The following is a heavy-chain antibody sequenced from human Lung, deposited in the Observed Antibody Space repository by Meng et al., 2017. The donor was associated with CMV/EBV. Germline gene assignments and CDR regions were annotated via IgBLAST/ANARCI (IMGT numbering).Heavy chain of an antibody. CDR2: IYHSGST. D-gene: IGHD2-2*01. Sequence: SETLSLXCTVSGYSISNGYYWGWIRQPPGKGLEWIGSIYHSGSTYYNPSLKSRVTISVDTSKNQFSLKLSSVTAADTAVYYCARDYRTGCSSTSCYNWFDPWGQGXLVTVSS. CDR3: ARDYRTGCSSTSCYNWFDP. J-gene: IGHJ5*02. V-gene: IGHV4-38-2*02. CDR1: GYSISNGYY.